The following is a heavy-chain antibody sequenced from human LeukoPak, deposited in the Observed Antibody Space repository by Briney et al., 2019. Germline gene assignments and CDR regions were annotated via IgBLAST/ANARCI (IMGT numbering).Heavy chain of an antibody. CDR3: ARAARGYYYDSSGYYSFDY. J-gene: IGHJ4*02. Sequence: KASETLSLTCTVSGGSISSSSYYWGWIRQPPGKGLEWIGRIYYSGSTYYNPSLKSRVTISVDTSKNQFSLKLSSVTAADTAVYYCARAARGYYYDSSGYYSFDYWGQGTLVTVSS. V-gene: IGHV4-39*07. CDR1: GGSISSSSYY. CDR2: IYYSGST. D-gene: IGHD3-22*01.